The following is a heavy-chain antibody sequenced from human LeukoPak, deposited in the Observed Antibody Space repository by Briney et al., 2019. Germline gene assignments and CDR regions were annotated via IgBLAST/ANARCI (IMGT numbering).Heavy chain of an antibody. D-gene: IGHD2-15*01. J-gene: IGHJ4*02. CDR1: GFTFSSYG. Sequence: GGSLRLSCAASGFTFSSYGMHWVRQAPGKGLEWVAFVRYDGSNKYYADSVKGRFTISRDNSKNTLYLQMNSLRAEDTAVYYCAKDLIPFIVVVVAATPDYWGQGTLVTVSS. V-gene: IGHV3-30*02. CDR3: AKDLIPFIVVVVAATPDY. CDR2: VRYDGSNK.